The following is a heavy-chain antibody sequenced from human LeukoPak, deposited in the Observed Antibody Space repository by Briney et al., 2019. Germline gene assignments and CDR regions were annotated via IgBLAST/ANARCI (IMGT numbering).Heavy chain of an antibody. CDR1: GFTFSSYG. CDR3: AKDFYGSGSYYNSIDY. J-gene: IGHJ4*02. V-gene: IGHV3-23*01. CDR2: ISGSGDST. Sequence: GGSLRLSCAASGFTFSSYGMSWVRQASGKGLEWVSAISGSGDSTYYADSVKGRFTISRDNSKNTLYLQMNSLRAEDTAVYYCAKDFYGSGSYYNSIDYWGQGTLATVSS. D-gene: IGHD3-10*01.